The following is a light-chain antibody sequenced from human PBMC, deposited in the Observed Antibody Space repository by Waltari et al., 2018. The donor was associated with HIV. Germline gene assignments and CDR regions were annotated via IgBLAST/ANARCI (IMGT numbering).Light chain of an antibody. J-gene: IGKJ2*01. Sequence: DSPMTQFPSTLSASVGDRVTITCRASHNIDNRMAWYQQKPGKAPNLLIYFASTLQRGVPTRFSGTGSGAEFTLTISSLLPDDFATYYCQGGSGYFGQGTKVEVK. V-gene: IGKV1-5*03. CDR3: QGGSGY. CDR2: FAS. CDR1: HNIDNR.